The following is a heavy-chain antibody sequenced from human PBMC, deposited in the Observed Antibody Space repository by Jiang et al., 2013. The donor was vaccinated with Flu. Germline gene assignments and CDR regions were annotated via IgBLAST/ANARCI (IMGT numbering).Heavy chain of an antibody. J-gene: IGHJ6*02. CDR1: GGSFSGYY. Sequence: LLKPSETLSLTCAVYGGSFSGYYWSWIRQPPGKGLEWIGEINHSGSTNYNPSLKSRVTISVDTSKNQFSLKLSSVTAADTAVYYCASRRGHLPLGAAYYYYYGMDVWGQGTTVTVSS. D-gene: IGHD3-16*01. V-gene: IGHV4-34*01. CDR2: INHSGST. CDR3: ASRRGHLPLGAAYYYYYGMDV.